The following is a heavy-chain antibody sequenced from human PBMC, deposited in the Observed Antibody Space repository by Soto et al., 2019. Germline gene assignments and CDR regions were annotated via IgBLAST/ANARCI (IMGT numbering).Heavy chain of an antibody. CDR2: IYYRGNA. D-gene: IGHD5-18*01. CDR1: DDSINSDKYY. Sequence: QLQLQESGPGLVKPSETLSLTCSVSDDSINSDKYYWGWIRQPPGKGLEWIGSIYYRGNAYYNPSLQTRVTISLDKSKSPFSLKLNSVTAADSAVYFCARLEGLATASSYFDFWGPGALVTVSS. CDR3: ARLEGLATASSYFDF. V-gene: IGHV4-39*01. J-gene: IGHJ4*02.